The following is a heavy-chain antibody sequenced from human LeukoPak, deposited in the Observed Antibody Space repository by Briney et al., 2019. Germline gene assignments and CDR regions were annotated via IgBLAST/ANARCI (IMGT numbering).Heavy chain of an antibody. V-gene: IGHV4-4*07. CDR1: GGSISSYY. CDR2: IYTSGST. Sequence: PSETLSLTCTVSGGSISSYYWSWIRQPAGKGLEWIGRIYTSGSTNYNPSLKSRVTMSVDTSKNQFSLRLSSVTAADTAVYYCAREVVVLELGVHFDYWGQGTLVTVSS. CDR3: AREVVVLELGVHFDY. D-gene: IGHD1-7*01. J-gene: IGHJ4*02.